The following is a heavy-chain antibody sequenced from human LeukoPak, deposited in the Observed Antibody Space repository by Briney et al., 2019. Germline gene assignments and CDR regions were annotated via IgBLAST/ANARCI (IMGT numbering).Heavy chain of an antibody. CDR2: IYFSGST. D-gene: IGHD3-22*01. Sequence: PSETLSLTCTVSDDSISNYYWSWIRQSPGKGLEWIGYIYFSGSTNYNPSLKRRVTMSVVTSKNQFSLKLSSVTAADTAVYYCAREAIYDSSGYYHEPNFDYWGQGTLVTVSS. J-gene: IGHJ4*02. CDR3: AREAIYDSSGYYHEPNFDY. V-gene: IGHV4-59*01. CDR1: DDSISNYY.